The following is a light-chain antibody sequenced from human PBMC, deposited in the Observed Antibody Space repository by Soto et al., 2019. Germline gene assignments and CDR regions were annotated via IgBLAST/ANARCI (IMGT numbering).Light chain of an antibody. V-gene: IGLV1-44*01. CDR1: TSNLGGNT. CDR3: AAWDDSLNAVV. CDR2: TNN. Sequence: QSVLTQPPSVSGTPGHKVSISCSGSTSNLGGNTVNWYQQLPGTAPKLLIYTNNQRPSGVPDRFSGCKSGTSASLAISGLRSEDEADFYCAAWDDSLNAVVFGGGTKLTVL. J-gene: IGLJ2*01.